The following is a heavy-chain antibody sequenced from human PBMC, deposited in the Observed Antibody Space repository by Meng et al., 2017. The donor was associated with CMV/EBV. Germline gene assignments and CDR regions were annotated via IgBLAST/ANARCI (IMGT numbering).Heavy chain of an antibody. J-gene: IGHJ4*02. CDR2: ISAYNGNT. CDR3: ARGVQLAHSGSYFDY. V-gene: IGHV1-18*01. Sequence: GGSLRLSCKASGYTFTSYGISWVRQAPGQGLEWMGWISAYNGNTNYAQKLQGRVTMTTDTSTSTAYMELRSLRSDDTAVYYCARGVQLAHSGSYFDYWGQGTLVTVSA. D-gene: IGHD6-6*01. CDR1: GYTFTSYG.